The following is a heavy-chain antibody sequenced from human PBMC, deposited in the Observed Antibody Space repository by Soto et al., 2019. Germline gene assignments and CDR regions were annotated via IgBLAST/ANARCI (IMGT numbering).Heavy chain of an antibody. CDR1: GGSISSGGYY. CDR2: IYYSGST. D-gene: IGHD3-22*01. Sequence: SETLSLTCTVSGGSISSGGYYWSWIRQHPGKGLEWIGYIYYSGSTYYNPSLKSRVTISVDTSKNQFSLKLSSVTAADTAVYYCARAPERGYDNSGNAFDIWGQRTLVTVSS. V-gene: IGHV4-31*03. J-gene: IGHJ3*02. CDR3: ARAPERGYDNSGNAFDI.